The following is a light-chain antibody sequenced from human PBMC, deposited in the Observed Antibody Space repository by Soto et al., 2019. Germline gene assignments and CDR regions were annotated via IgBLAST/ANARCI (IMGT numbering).Light chain of an antibody. J-gene: IGKJ2*01. CDR3: QQYDRSVYT. V-gene: IGKV1-5*03. CDR2: RAS. Sequence: DIQMTQSPSTLSASVGDRVTITCRASQSISSGLAWYQQKPGKAPKLLIYRASRLGNGVPSRFSGSGSGTEFTLTISSLQPDDFATYYCQQYDRSVYTFGQGTKLEIK. CDR1: QSISSG.